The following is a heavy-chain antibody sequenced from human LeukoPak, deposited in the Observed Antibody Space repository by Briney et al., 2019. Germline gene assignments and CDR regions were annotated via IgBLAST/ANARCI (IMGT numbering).Heavy chain of an antibody. Sequence: GGSLRLSCAASGFALSSHWMTWVRQAPGRGPEWVANVNRDGRETYYLDSVKGRFTIPKDNAKNALYLQMNSLRAEDTALYHCARNNGMDVWGQGTTVIVSS. V-gene: IGHV3-7*03. CDR3: ARNNGMDV. CDR1: GFALSSHW. CDR2: VNRDGRET. J-gene: IGHJ6*02.